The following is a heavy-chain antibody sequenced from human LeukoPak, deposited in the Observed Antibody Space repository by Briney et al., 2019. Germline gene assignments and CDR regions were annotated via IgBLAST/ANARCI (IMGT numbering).Heavy chain of an antibody. CDR2: ISGSGGST. Sequence: GGSLRLSCAASGFTTSSYAMSLVRQAAGKGLEWVSAISGSGGSTYYADSVKGRFTISRDNSKNTLYLQMNSLRAEDTAVYYCAKDTTRYGDYFDYWGQGTLVTVSS. D-gene: IGHD1-26*01. CDR1: GFTTSSYA. CDR3: AKDTTRYGDYFDY. J-gene: IGHJ4*02. V-gene: IGHV3-23*01.